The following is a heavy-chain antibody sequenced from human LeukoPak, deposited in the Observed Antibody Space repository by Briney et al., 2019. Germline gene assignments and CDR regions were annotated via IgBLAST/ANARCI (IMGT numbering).Heavy chain of an antibody. V-gene: IGHV5-51*01. CDR3: AWRKYFSTWFEP. Sequence: GESLKISCKGSAHSFITYWIGWVRRMPGKGLEWMVLIYPGGSETQYSPSFKGQFTISVDKSINTAYLQWSSLKASDTAMYYCAWRKYFSTWFEPWGQGNLVTVSS. CDR1: AHSFITYW. J-gene: IGHJ5*02. CDR2: IYPGGSET. D-gene: IGHD1-14*01.